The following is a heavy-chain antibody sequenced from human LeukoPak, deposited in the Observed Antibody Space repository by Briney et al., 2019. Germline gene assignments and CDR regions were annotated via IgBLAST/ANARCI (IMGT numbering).Heavy chain of an antibody. CDR2: ISYDGSNK. V-gene: IGHV3-30-3*01. CDR3: ARDLEGYFDY. CDR1: GFTFGSCP. J-gene: IGHJ4*02. Sequence: GGSLRLSCAASGFTFGSCPMHWVRQAPGKGLEWVAIISYDGSNKYYADSVKGRFTISRDNSKNTLYLQMNSLRAEDTAVYYCARDLEGYFDYWGQGTLVTVSS.